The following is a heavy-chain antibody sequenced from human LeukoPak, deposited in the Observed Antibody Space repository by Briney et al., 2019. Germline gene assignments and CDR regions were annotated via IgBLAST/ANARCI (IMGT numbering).Heavy chain of an antibody. D-gene: IGHD3-10*01. CDR2: INWNGGST. V-gene: IGHV3-20*04. J-gene: IGHJ4*02. CDR1: GFTFDDYG. CDR3: ARAYGSEEYDY. Sequence: GVSLRLSCAASGFTFDDYGMNWVRQAPGKGLEWVSGINWNGGSTGYADSVKGRFTISRDNAKNSLYLQMNSLRAEDTALYYCARAYGSEEYDYWGQGTLVTVSS.